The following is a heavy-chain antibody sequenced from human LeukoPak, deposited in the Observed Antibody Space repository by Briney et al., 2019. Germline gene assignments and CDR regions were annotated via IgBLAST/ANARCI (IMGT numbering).Heavy chain of an antibody. CDR2: INWNGDTT. J-gene: IGHJ4*02. Sequence: GGSLRLSCASSGFTFDDYAMSWVRQAPGKGLEWVSGINWNGDTTSYVDSVKGRFTISRDNAKNSVYLQMNSLRAEDTALYYCAREDRWWEGFDHWGQGTLVTVSS. D-gene: IGHD1-26*01. V-gene: IGHV3-20*04. CDR3: AREDRWWEGFDH. CDR1: GFTFDDYA.